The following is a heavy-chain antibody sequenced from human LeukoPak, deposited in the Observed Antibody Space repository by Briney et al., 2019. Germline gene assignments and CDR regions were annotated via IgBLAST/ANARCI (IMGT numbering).Heavy chain of an antibody. CDR1: GGSFSDYY. Sequence: SETLSLTCGVYGGSFSDYYWSWIRQSPGKGLEWIGETNYNPSLKSRVTISLDTSKNQFSLKLSSVTAADTAVYYCAGQHPRNTVDFWGQGTLVTVSP. D-gene: IGHD2/OR15-2a*01. CDR3: AGQHPRNTVDF. J-gene: IGHJ4*02. CDR2: T. V-gene: IGHV4-34*01.